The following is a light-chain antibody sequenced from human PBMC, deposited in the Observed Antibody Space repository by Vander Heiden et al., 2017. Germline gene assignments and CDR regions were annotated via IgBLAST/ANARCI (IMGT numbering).Light chain of an antibody. V-gene: IGLV3-1*01. CDR3: QTWDTSTAV. Sequence: SSELLQPPSVSVSPGQTASITCSGDKLDDKYAFWYQQKSGQSPVVVIFRDSERPSGIPERFSGSNSGNTATLTISGAQAMDEAEYYCQTWDTSTAVFGGGTKLTVL. CDR2: RDS. CDR1: KLDDKY. J-gene: IGLJ3*02.